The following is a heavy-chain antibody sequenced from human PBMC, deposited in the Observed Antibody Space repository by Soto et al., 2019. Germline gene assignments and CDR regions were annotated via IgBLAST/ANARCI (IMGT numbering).Heavy chain of an antibody. CDR2: IIAYNGNT. V-gene: IGHV1-18*01. CDR1: GYTFTSYG. CDR3: ARGVLGAVAGDFYYYNGMDV. D-gene: IGHD6-19*01. J-gene: IGHJ6*02. Sequence: QVQLVQSGAEVKKPGASVKVSCKASGYTFTSYGISWVRQAPGQGLEWMGWIIAYNGNTNYAQKLQGRVTMTTDTSTSTAYMELRSLRSDDTDVYYCARGVLGAVAGDFYYYNGMDVWGQGTTVTVSS.